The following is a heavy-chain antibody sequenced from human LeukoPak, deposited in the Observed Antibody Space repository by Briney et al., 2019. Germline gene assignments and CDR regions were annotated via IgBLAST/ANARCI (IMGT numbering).Heavy chain of an antibody. V-gene: IGHV1-58*02. CDR2: IVVGSGNT. J-gene: IGHJ4*02. D-gene: IGHD3-22*01. CDR3: AAAAGGRYYYDSSGYYGPFVY. Sequence: GASVKVSCKASGFTFTSSAMQWVRQARGQRLEWIGWIVVGSGNTNYAQKFQERVTITRDMSTSTAYMELSSLRSEDTAVYYCAAAAGGRYYYDSSGYYGPFVYWGQGTLVTVSS. CDR1: GFTFTSSA.